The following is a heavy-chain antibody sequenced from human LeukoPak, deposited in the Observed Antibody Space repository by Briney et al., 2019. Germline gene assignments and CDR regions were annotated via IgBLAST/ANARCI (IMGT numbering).Heavy chain of an antibody. CDR3: ARDTYGSDY. V-gene: IGHV3-30*04. CDR2: ISYDGSNK. CDR1: GFIFSNYA. J-gene: IGHJ4*02. D-gene: IGHD3-10*01. Sequence: PGGSLRLSCAASGFIFSNYAMHGVRQAPGKGLEWLIFISYDGSNKYYADSVKGRFTISRDNSKNTLYLQMNSLRAEDTAVYYCARDTYGSDYWGQGTLVTVSS.